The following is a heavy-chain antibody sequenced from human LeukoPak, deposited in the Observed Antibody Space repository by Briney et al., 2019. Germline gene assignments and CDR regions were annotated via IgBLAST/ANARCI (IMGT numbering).Heavy chain of an antibody. CDR2: IWFDGSNK. Sequence: PGGSLRLSCEASGFSFSTYGMHWVRQAPGKGLEWVALIWFDGSNKHYADSAKGRFTISRDNSKNTMYLQMDSLRAEDTAVYYCARVVSYYGSSYRLLDLWGRGTLVTVSS. V-gene: IGHV3-33*01. J-gene: IGHJ2*01. CDR1: GFSFSTYG. D-gene: IGHD3-10*01. CDR3: ARVVSYYGSSYRLLDL.